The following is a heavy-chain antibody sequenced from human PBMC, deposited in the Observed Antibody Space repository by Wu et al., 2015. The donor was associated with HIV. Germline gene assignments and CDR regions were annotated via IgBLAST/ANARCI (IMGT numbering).Heavy chain of an antibody. V-gene: IGHV1-8*02. Sequence: QVQLVQSGAEVKKPGASVKVSCKTSGYSFTHYYIHWVRQAPGQGLEWLGLINPNSGKGYYAQRFQGRVTMSRNISTTTAHMELSSLTSEDTAVYYCGRRGSWGDRTTIIRGGVDVWGQGTTVSVSS. J-gene: IGHJ6*02. CDR3: GRRGSWGDRTTIIRGGVDV. D-gene: IGHD3-10*01. CDR2: INPNSGKG. CDR1: GYSFTHYY.